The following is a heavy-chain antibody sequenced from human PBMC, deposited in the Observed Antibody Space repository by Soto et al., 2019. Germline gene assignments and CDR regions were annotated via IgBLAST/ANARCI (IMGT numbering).Heavy chain of an antibody. CDR2: IYYSGST. CDR3: TTRTDYYYGSGSLGGMDV. Sequence: QVQLQESGPGLVKPSQTLSLTCTVSGGSISSGSYYWSWIRQLPGKGLEWIGYIYYSGSTYYNPSLKSRLTISVDTSKNQFSLKLKSVTAAATVVYYCTTRTDYYYGSGSLGGMDVWGQGTTVTVSS. D-gene: IGHD3-10*01. V-gene: IGHV4-31*03. J-gene: IGHJ6*02. CDR1: GGSISSGSYY.